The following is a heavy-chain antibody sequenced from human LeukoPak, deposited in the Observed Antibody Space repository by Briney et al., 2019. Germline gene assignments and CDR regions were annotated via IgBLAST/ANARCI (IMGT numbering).Heavy chain of an antibody. Sequence: GGSLRLSCAASGFTFSNYWMNWVRQAPGKGLEWIAYISRGGDTMYYADSVKGRFSISRDTAKSSLYLQLSSLRAEDTAVYFCVRSLFDRLLRDWGQGTLVTVSS. CDR1: GFTFSNYW. J-gene: IGHJ4*02. CDR3: VRSLFDRLLRD. CDR2: ISRGGDTM. V-gene: IGHV3-48*04. D-gene: IGHD2/OR15-2a*01.